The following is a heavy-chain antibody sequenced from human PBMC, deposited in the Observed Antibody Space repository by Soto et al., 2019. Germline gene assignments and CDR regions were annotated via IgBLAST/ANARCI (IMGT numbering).Heavy chain of an antibody. CDR2: ISSSSSTI. CDR3: ARDLLWREWLSFPCGVDD. V-gene: IGHV3-48*02. D-gene: IGHD3-3*01. J-gene: IGHJ6*02. CDR1: GFTFSSYS. Sequence: PGGSLRLSCAASGFTFSSYSMNWVRQAPGKGREWVSYISSSSSTIYYADSVKGRFTISRDNPENSLYLQMNSIKDEDTAVYYYARDLLWREWLSFPCGVDDWGQGTTVTVSS.